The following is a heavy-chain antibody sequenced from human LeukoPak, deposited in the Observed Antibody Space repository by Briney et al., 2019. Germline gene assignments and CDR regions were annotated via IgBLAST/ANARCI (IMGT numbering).Heavy chain of an antibody. CDR1: GFTFSHYW. CDR2: INNDGSST. CDR3: AELGITMIGGV. Sequence: PGGSLRLSCAASGFTFSHYWMHWVRQVPGKGLVWVSHINNDGSSTTYADSVKGRFTISRDNAKNSLYLQMNSLRAEDTAVYYCAELGITMIGGVWGKGTTVTISS. V-gene: IGHV3-74*01. J-gene: IGHJ6*04. D-gene: IGHD3-10*02.